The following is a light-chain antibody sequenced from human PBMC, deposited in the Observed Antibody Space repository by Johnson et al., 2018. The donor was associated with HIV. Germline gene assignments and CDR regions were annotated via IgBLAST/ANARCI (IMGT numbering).Light chain of an antibody. J-gene: IGLJ1*01. V-gene: IGLV1-51*01. CDR2: DNN. CDR3: GTWDSSLSVYV. Sequence: QSVLTQPPSVSAAPGQKVTISCSGSSSDMGNYAVSWYQQLPGTAPKLLIYDNNKRPSGIPDRFSGSKSGTSATLGITGLQTGDEADYYCGTWDSSLSVYVFGTRTNVTVL. CDR1: SSDMGNYA.